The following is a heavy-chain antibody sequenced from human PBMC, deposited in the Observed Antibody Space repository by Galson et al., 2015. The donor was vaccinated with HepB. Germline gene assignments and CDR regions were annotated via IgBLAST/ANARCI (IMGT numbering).Heavy chain of an antibody. CDR1: GFTFSSYG. CDR3: AKEYREQWLATEAYFDY. D-gene: IGHD6-19*01. Sequence: LRLSCAASGFTFSSYGMHWVRQAPGKGLEWVAVISYDGSNKYYADSVKGRFTISRDNSKNTLYLQMSSLRAEDTAVYYCAKEYREQWLATEAYFDYWGQGTLVTVSS. V-gene: IGHV3-30*18. J-gene: IGHJ4*02. CDR2: ISYDGSNK.